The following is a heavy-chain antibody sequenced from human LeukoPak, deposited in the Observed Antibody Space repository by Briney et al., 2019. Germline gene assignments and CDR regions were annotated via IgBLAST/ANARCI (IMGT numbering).Heavy chain of an antibody. Sequence: GGSLRLSCAASGFSFSTYWMSWVRQVLGKGLEWVANIKQDGSDKYYVDSVKGRFTISRDNAKNSLYLQMNSLRAEDTAVYYCTRGTIQLTDYWGQGTLLTVSS. J-gene: IGHJ4*02. CDR1: GFSFSTYW. D-gene: IGHD1-1*01. CDR3: TRGTIQLTDY. V-gene: IGHV3-7*01. CDR2: IKQDGSDK.